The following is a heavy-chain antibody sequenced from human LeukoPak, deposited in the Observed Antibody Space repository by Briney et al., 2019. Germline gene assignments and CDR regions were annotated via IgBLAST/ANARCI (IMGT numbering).Heavy chain of an antibody. CDR2: IYDNGNT. D-gene: IGHD6-13*01. CDR3: ARGSSSWPL. Sequence: SETLSLTCTVSGGSIRSYYWSWIRQPPGKGLEWIGYIYDNGNTDYDPSLKSRVTISVDTSKNHFSLKMRSVTAADTAVYYCARGSSSWPLWGQGTLVTVSS. J-gene: IGHJ4*02. V-gene: IGHV4-59*08. CDR1: GGSIRSYY.